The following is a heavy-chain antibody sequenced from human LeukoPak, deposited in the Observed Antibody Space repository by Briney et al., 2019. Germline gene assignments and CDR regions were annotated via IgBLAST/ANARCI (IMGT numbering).Heavy chain of an antibody. CDR1: GGSFSGYY. V-gene: IGHV4-34*01. D-gene: IGHD1-1*01. Sequence: TTSETLSLTCAVYGGSFSGYYWSWIRQPPGKGLEWLGEINHSGSTNYNPSLKSRVTISVDTSKNQFSLKLSSVTAADTAVYYCARGWRDWGQGTLVTVSS. CDR2: INHSGST. J-gene: IGHJ4*02. CDR3: ARGWRD.